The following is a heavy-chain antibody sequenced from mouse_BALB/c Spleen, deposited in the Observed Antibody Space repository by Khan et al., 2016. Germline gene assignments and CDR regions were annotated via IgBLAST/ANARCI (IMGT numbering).Heavy chain of an antibody. CDR1: GFTFSDYY. J-gene: IGHJ3*01. D-gene: IGHD2-4*01. CDR3: AREGLRRGFAY. V-gene: IGHV5-4*02. CDR2: ISDGGSYT. Sequence: EVELVESGGGLVKPGGSLKLSCAASGFTFSDYYMYWVRQTPEKRLEWVATISDGGSYTSYPDSVKGRFTISSDNAKNNLYLQMSSRKSEDTAMYYCAREGLRRGFAYWGQGTLVTVSA.